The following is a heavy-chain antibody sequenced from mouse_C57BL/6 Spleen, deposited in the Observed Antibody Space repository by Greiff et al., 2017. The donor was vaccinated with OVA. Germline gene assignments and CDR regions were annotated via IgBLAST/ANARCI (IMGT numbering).Heavy chain of an antibody. J-gene: IGHJ4*01. D-gene: IGHD1-1*01. V-gene: IGHV1-7*01. Sequence: VQLQQSGAELAKPGASVKLSCKASGYTFTSYWMHWVKQRPGQGLEWIGYINPSSGYTKYNHKFKDKATLTADKSSSTAYMQLGNLTYEDSAVYYGARKPKDYGYAMDYWGQGTSVTVSS. CDR2: INPSSGYT. CDR3: ARKPKDYGYAMDY. CDR1: GYTFTSYW.